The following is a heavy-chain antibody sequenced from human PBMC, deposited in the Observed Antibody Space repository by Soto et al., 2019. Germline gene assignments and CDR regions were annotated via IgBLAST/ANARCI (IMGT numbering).Heavy chain of an antibody. CDR1: GGSISSGGYY. V-gene: IGHV4-31*03. Sequence: SETLSLTCTVSGGSISSGGYYWSWIRQHPGKGLEWIGYIYYSGSTYYNPSLKSRVTISVDTSKNQFSLKLSSVTAADTAVYYCARDRYCSGGSCYSDAFDIWGQGTMVTVSS. J-gene: IGHJ3*02. CDR3: ARDRYCSGGSCYSDAFDI. D-gene: IGHD2-15*01. CDR2: IYYSGST.